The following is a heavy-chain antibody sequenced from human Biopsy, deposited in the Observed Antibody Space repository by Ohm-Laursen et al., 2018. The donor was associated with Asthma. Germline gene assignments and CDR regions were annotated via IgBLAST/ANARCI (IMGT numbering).Heavy chain of an antibody. D-gene: IGHD3-9*01. Sequence: ASVKVSCNASGYTFINYAIHWVRQAPGHSLEWMGWINAANGNTKYSQKFQGRLTISMDTSASTAYMDLSSLRSEDTAVYYCARTYFDFLTGQVHDAFAMWGQGTMVTVSS. CDR1: GYTFINYA. V-gene: IGHV1-3*01. J-gene: IGHJ3*02. CDR3: ARTYFDFLTGQVHDAFAM. CDR2: INAANGNT.